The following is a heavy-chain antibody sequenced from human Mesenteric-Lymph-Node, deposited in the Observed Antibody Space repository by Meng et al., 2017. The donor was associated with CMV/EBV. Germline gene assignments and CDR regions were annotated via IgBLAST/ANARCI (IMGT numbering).Heavy chain of an antibody. CDR2: MHYSGNT. Sequence: SETLSLTCTVSGGSISRSSYYWGWIRQPPGKGLEWIGSMHYSGNTYYNPSLKSRVTISLDTSKNHFSLKLSSVTAAATAVYYCARVGGGYVPYFDYWGQGTLVTVSS. CDR1: GGSISRSSYY. CDR3: ARVGGGYVPYFDY. V-gene: IGHV4-39*07. D-gene: IGHD1-26*01. J-gene: IGHJ4*02.